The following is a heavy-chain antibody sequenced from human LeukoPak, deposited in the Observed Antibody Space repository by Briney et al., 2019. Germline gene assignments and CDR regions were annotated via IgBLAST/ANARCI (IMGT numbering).Heavy chain of an antibody. Sequence: SETLSLTCTVSGGSISSHYWSWIRQPPGKGLEWIGYIYYSGSTNYNPSLKSRVTISVDTSKNQFSLKLSSVAAADTAVYYCARLKWKPYDAFDIWGQGTMVTVSS. CDR1: GGSISSHY. V-gene: IGHV4-59*11. CDR3: ARLKWKPYDAFDI. D-gene: IGHD1-26*01. CDR2: IYYSGST. J-gene: IGHJ3*02.